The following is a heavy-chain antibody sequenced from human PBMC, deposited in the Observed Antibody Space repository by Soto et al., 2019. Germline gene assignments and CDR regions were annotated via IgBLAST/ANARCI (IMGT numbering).Heavy chain of an antibody. CDR1: GGSISSGGYS. V-gene: IGHV4-30-2*01. Sequence: SETLSLTCAVSGGSISSGGYSWSWIRQPPGKGLEWIGYIYHSGSTYYNPSLKSRVTISVDRSKNQFSLKLSSVTAADTAVYYCARTYYYDSSGYLSYFDYWGQGTLVTVSS. D-gene: IGHD3-22*01. J-gene: IGHJ4*02. CDR2: IYHSGST. CDR3: ARTYYYDSSGYLSYFDY.